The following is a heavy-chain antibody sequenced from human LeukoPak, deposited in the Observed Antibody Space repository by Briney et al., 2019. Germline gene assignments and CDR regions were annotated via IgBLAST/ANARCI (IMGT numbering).Heavy chain of an antibody. D-gene: IGHD2-8*01. CDR2: ISYDGSNK. V-gene: IGHV3-30-3*01. CDR3: ARDSLMVYAMENYFDY. Sequence: HPGRSLRLSCAASGFTFSSYAMHWVRQAPGKGLEWVAVISYDGSNKYYADSVKGRFTISRDNSKNTLYLQMNSLRAEDTAVYYCARDSLMVYAMENYFDYWGQGTLVTVSS. J-gene: IGHJ4*02. CDR1: GFTFSSYA.